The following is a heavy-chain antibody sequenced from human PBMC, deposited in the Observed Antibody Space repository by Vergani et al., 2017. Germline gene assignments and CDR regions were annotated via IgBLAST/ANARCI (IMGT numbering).Heavy chain of an antibody. CDR2: IYYSGST. CDR1: GGSISSSSYY. D-gene: IGHD6-13*01. J-gene: IGHJ4*02. CDR3: ARREQQLDY. Sequence: QVQLQESGPGLVKPSETLSLTCTVSGGSISSSSYYWGWIRQPPGKGLEWIGSIYYSGSTSYNPSLKSRVTISVDTSKNQFSLKLSSVTAADTAVYYCARREQQLDYWGQGTLVTVSS. V-gene: IGHV4-39*01.